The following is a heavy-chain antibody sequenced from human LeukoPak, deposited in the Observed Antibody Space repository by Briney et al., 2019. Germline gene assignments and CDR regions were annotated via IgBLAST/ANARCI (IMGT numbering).Heavy chain of an antibody. J-gene: IGHJ4*02. CDR2: IHYSGST. CDR1: DVSISSYY. Sequence: PSETLSLTCTISDVSISSYYWNWLRQSPGKGLEWIGHIHYSGSTHYNPSLQSRVSISIDTSKNHFSLKLRSVTAVDTAVYYCAGWGHFDTSGYFVVDYWGQGTLVTVSS. D-gene: IGHD3-22*01. V-gene: IGHV4-59*01. CDR3: AGWGHFDTSGYFVVDY.